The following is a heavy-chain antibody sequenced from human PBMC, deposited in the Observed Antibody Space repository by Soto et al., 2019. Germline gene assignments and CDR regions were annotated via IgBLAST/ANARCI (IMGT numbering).Heavy chain of an antibody. CDR2: IIPIFGTA. J-gene: IGHJ3*02. D-gene: IGHD6-19*01. CDR3: ARDPGIAVAGNDAFDI. Sequence: QVQLVQSGAEVKKPGSSVKVSCKASGGTFSSYAISWVRQAPGQGLEWMGGIIPIFGTANYAQKFQGRVTITADESTSTDYMELSSLRSEDTAVYYCARDPGIAVAGNDAFDIWGQGTMVTVSS. CDR1: GGTFSSYA. V-gene: IGHV1-69*01.